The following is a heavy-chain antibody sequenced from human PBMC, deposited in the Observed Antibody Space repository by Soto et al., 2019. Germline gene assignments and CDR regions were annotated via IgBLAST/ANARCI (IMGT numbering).Heavy chain of an antibody. J-gene: IGHJ6*02. Sequence: QVQLQESGPGLVKPSETLSLTCTVSGGSISSYYWSWIRQPPGKGLEWIGYIYYSGSSNYNPSLRSRVTISVDTSKNKFSLKLSSVTAADTAVYYCARVGVYDILTGYYTDYYYYYGMDVWGQGTTVTVSS. V-gene: IGHV4-59*01. CDR3: ARVGVYDILTGYYTDYYYYYGMDV. CDR1: GGSISSYY. CDR2: IYYSGSS. D-gene: IGHD3-9*01.